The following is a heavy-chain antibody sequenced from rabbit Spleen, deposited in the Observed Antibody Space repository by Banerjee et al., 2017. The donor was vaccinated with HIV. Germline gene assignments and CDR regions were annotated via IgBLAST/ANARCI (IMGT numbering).Heavy chain of an antibody. CDR3: AKDTGSGFSNYGMDL. D-gene: IGHD7-1*01. CDR2: IAGSSSGFT. Sequence: QALEESGGDLVKPGASLILTCTASGFSFSSSEYMCCVLQAPGKGLEWISCIAGSSSGFTYSASWAKRRFTCSKTSSTTMTLQMTILTVEDTASYFCAKDTGSGFSNYGMDLWGQGTLVTVS. CDR1: GFSFSSSEY. V-gene: IGHV1S40*01. J-gene: IGHJ6*01.